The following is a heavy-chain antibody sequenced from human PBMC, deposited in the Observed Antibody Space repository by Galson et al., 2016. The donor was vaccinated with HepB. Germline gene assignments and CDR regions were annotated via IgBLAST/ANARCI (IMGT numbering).Heavy chain of an antibody. CDR2: ISGSGGRT. J-gene: IGHJ3*02. Sequence: SLRLSCAASGFTFSSYDMRSVRQAPGKGLEWVSGISGSGGRTCYAASVKGRLTISRDNSKHTLYLQMNSLRAEDTAVYYCAKDPPSYPPLPDDAFDIWGQGTMVTVSS. CDR3: AKDPPSYPPLPDDAFDI. CDR1: GFTFSSYD. D-gene: IGHD2-21*02. V-gene: IGHV3-23*01.